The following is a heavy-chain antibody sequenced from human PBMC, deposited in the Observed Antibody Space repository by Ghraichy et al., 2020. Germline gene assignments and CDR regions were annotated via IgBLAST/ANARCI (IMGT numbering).Heavy chain of an antibody. CDR1: GFTFSNSD. D-gene: IGHD3-10*01. J-gene: IGHJ3*02. CDR2: IGTAGDT. V-gene: IGHV3-13*01. Sequence: GGSLRLSCAASGFTFSNSDMHWVRQGTGKGLEWVSAIGTAGDTYYPGSVKGRFTISRENAKNSLYLQMNSLRAGDTAVYYCARRRSGAYDIWGQGTMVTVSS. CDR3: ARRRSGAYDI.